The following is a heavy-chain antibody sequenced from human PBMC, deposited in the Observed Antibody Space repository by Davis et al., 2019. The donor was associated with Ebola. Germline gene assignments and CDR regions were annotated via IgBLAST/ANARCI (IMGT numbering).Heavy chain of an antibody. J-gene: IGHJ4*02. CDR2: MNPNSGNT. Sequence: AASVKVSCKASGYTFTSYDINWVRQATGQGLEWMGWMNPNSGNTGYAQKFQGRVTMTRDTSITTAYMELSRLRSDDTAVYYCARGIEMATIRYFDYWGQGTLVTVSS. D-gene: IGHD5-24*01. V-gene: IGHV1-8*01. CDR1: GYTFTSYD. CDR3: ARGIEMATIRYFDY.